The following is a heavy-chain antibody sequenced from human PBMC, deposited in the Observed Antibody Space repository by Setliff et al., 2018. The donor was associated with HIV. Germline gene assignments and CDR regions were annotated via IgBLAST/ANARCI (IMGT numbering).Heavy chain of an antibody. CDR2: IYYSGST. D-gene: IGHD2-15*01. Sequence: SETLSLTCSVSGGSISSSSYYWGWIRQPPGKGLEWIGSIYYSGSTYYNPSLKSRVTISVDTSKNQFSLKLSSVTAADTAVYYCARQSVAVNPTAWGQGTLVTVSS. CDR3: ARQSVAVNPTA. CDR1: GGSISSSSYY. J-gene: IGHJ5*02. V-gene: IGHV4-39*01.